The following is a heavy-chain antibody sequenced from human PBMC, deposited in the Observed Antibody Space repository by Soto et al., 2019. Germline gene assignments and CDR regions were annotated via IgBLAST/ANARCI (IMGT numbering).Heavy chain of an antibody. J-gene: IGHJ3*02. CDR2: IYYSGST. CDR3: ARRYGYGTFDI. Sequence: PSETLSLTCTVAGGSISSYYWSWIRQPPGKGLEWIGYIYYSGSTYYNPSLKSRVTISADTSKNQFSLKLSSVTAADTAVYFCARRYGYGTFDIWGQGTMVTVSS. D-gene: IGHD5-18*01. V-gene: IGHV4-59*01. CDR1: GGSISSYY.